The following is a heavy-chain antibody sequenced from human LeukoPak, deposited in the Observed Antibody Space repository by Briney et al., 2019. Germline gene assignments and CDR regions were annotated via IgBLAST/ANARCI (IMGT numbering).Heavy chain of an antibody. D-gene: IGHD6-6*01. Sequence: GGSLRLSCAASGFTVSSKYMSWVRQAPGKGLEWVSVIYSGGSTYYADSVKGRFTISRDNSKNTLYLQMNSLRAEDTAVYYCATRIAARLYYYYYMDVWGQGTTVTVSS. CDR2: IYSGGST. CDR1: GFTVSSKY. V-gene: IGHV3-66*02. J-gene: IGHJ6*03. CDR3: ATRIAARLYYYYYMDV.